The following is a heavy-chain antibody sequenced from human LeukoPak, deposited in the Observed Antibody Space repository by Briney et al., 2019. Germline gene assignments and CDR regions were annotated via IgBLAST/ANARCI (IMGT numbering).Heavy chain of an antibody. D-gene: IGHD3-22*01. CDR2: IYSGGST. V-gene: IGHV3-53*01. CDR3: TRDRVNYHDSSGYFDY. CDR1: GFTVSSNY. J-gene: IGHJ4*02. Sequence: PGGSLRLSCAASGFTVSSNYMSWVRQAPGKGLEWVSVIYSGGSTYYADSVKGRFTISRDNSKNTLYLQMNSLRAEDTAVYYRTRDRVNYHDSSGYFDYWGQGTLVTVSS.